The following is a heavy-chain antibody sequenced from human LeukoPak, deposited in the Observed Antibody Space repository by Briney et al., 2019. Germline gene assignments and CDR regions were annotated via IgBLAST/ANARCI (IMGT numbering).Heavy chain of an antibody. J-gene: IGHJ4*02. CDR3: ASHKGF. CDR2: IYYSGST. V-gene: IGHV4-59*01. Sequence: NSSETLSLTCTVSGGSISNNYWSWFRQPPGKGLEWIGYIYYSGSTNYNPSLKSRVTISVDTSKSQFSLKLRSVTAADTAVYYCASHKGFWGQGTLVTVSS. CDR1: GGSISNNY.